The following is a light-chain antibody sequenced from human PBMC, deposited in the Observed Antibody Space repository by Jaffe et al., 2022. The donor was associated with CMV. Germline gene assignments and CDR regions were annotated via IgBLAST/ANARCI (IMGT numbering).Light chain of an antibody. Sequence: IQLTQSPASLSASIGDEVTITCRASQNIRTYLAWYQQKPGEAPRLLISAGSTLHDGVPFRFSGSGFGTEFTLTISSLQPEDFATYYCQQLTDFSWTFGQGTKVEF. CDR2: AGS. V-gene: IGKV1-9*01. CDR1: QNIRTY. J-gene: IGKJ1*01. CDR3: QQLTDFSWT.